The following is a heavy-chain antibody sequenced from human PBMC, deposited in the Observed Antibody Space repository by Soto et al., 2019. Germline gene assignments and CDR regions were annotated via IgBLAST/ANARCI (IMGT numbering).Heavy chain of an antibody. D-gene: IGHD4-17*01. Sequence: EVQLVQSGAEVKKPGESLKISCKGSGYSFTTYWIGWVRQMPGKGLEWRGIIYPGDSDTRYSPSFQGQVTLSADRSISTASRQWSGLKASDTARWFWARYSTATVTAFDWGQGTPVTVAS. J-gene: IGHJ4*02. CDR1: GYSFTTYW. V-gene: IGHV5-51*01. CDR2: IYPGDSDT. CDR3: ARYSTATVTAFD.